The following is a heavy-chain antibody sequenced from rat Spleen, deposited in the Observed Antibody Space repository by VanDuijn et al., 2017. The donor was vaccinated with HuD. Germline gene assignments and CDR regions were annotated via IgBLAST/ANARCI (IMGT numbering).Heavy chain of an antibody. CDR3: TRTWNFDY. V-gene: IGHV5-25*01. CDR2: ISTSGGST. CDR1: GFTFSDYY. Sequence: EVQLVESGGGLVQPGRSLKLSCAASGFTFSDYYMAWVRQAPTTGLEWVASISTSGGSTYYRDSVKGRFTISRDNAKSTLYLQMDSLRSEDTATYYCTRTWNFDYWGQGTLVTVSS. J-gene: IGHJ3*01.